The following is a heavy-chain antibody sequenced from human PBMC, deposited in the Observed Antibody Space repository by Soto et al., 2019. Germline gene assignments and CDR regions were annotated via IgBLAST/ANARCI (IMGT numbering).Heavy chain of an antibody. V-gene: IGHV4-4*02. D-gene: IGHD1-26*01. Sequence: QVQLQESGPGLVKPSGTLSLTCAVSSGSISSSNWWSWVRQPPGKGLEWIGEISHNGSTSYNPSLKRRVTISVDKSKNPFALKLSSVTAADTAVYYCARAFGYSGSHYYYYYMDVWGKGTPVTVSS. J-gene: IGHJ6*03. CDR2: ISHNGST. CDR3: ARAFGYSGSHYYYYYMDV. CDR1: SGSISSSNW.